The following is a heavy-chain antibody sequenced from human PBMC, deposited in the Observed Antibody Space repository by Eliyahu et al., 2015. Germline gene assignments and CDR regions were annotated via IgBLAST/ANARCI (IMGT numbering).Heavy chain of an antibody. CDR1: GFSFSTPY. Sequence: VQLVESGGGLVQPGGSLXLXXXAXGFSFSTPYMAWVRQAPGKGLEWVAIIKYDGSETNYVDSVKGRFIVSRDNAKNSVSLQMNSLRVDDTATYFCARDPSYGALDYWGQGTVVTVSS. CDR2: IKYDGSET. J-gene: IGHJ4*02. CDR3: ARDPSYGALDY. D-gene: IGHD4-17*01. V-gene: IGHV3-7*03.